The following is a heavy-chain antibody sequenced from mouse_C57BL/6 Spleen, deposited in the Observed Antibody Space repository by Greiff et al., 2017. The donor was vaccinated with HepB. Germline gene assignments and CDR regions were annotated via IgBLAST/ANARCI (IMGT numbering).Heavy chain of an antibody. V-gene: IGHV7-3*01. D-gene: IGHD3-2*02. CDR1: GFTFTDYY. CDR3: ARNRTAQAPGDYFDY. Sequence: EVQLVESGGGLVQPGGSLSLSCAASGFTFTDYYMSWVRQPPGKALEWLGFIRNKANGYTTEYSASVKGRFTISRDNSQSILYLQMNALRAEDSATYYFARNRTAQAPGDYFDYWGQGTTLTVSS. CDR2: IRNKANGYTT. J-gene: IGHJ2*01.